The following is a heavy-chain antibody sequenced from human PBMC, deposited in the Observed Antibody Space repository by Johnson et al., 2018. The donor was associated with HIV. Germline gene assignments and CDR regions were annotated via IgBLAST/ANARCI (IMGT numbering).Heavy chain of an antibody. V-gene: IGHV3-30*04. CDR1: GFTFGSYA. CDR3: ARVRRSGWFDNDALDI. J-gene: IGHJ3*02. D-gene: IGHD6-19*01. Sequence: QVQLVESGGGVVQPGRSLRLSCAASGFTFGSYALHWVRQAPGKGLEWVALISYDGNNKYYTDSVKGRFTISRDNSKNTLFLLMSSLRADDTAVYYCARVRRSGWFDNDALDIWGQGTMVTVSS. CDR2: ISYDGNNK.